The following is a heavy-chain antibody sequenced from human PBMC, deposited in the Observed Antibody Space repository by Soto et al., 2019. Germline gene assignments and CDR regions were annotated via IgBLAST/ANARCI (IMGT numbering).Heavy chain of an antibody. D-gene: IGHD1-26*01. V-gene: IGHV4-59*01. CDR2: IYYTGST. CDR1: GGSISRNY. Sequence: QVQLQESCQGLVKPSEILSLTCTVSGGSISRNYWSWIRQSPGKGLEWIGYIYYTGSTNYNPSLKSRVTISVDTSKNQFSLKLSSVTAADTAVYYCVKGGSSKFDPWGQGTLVTVSS. CDR3: VKGGSSKFDP. J-gene: IGHJ5*02.